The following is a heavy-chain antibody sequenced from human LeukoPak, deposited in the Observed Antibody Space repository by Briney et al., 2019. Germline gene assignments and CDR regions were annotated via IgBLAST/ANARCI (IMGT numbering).Heavy chain of an antibody. Sequence: ASVTVSCKASGYTFTGYYVHWVRQAPGQGLEWMGWINGNSGGTNYAQKFQGRVTMTRDTSISIAYMELSRLRSDDTAIYFCARDQATVATPWWDHWGQGTLVTVSS. J-gene: IGHJ4*02. V-gene: IGHV1-2*02. CDR1: GYTFTGYY. CDR2: INGNSGGT. D-gene: IGHD4-23*01. CDR3: ARDQATVATPWWDH.